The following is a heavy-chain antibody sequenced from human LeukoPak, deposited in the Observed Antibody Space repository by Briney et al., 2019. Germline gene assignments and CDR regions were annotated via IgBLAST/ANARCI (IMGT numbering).Heavy chain of an antibody. Sequence: GGSLRLSCAASGFTVSSNYMNWVRQAPGKGLEWVSVIYGGGNIYYADSVKGRFTISRDNSKNTLYLQMNSLRAEDTAVYYCARETGSAVGSTDFDYWGQGTLVTVSS. D-gene: IGHD4-17*01. CDR2: IYGGGNI. CDR1: GFTVSSNY. J-gene: IGHJ4*02. V-gene: IGHV3-53*05. CDR3: ARETGSAVGSTDFDY.